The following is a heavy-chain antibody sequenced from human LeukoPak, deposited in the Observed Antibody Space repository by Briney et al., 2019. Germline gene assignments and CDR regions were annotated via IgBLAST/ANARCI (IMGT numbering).Heavy chain of an antibody. D-gene: IGHD7-27*01. Sequence: GGSLRLSCAASGFTFSSYAMTWVRQAPGKGLEWVSEISGSGESTYYGDSVKGRFTISRDNSKNTLYLQMNSLRAGDTAIYYCAKEHWDFDYWGQGTLVTVSS. CDR1: GFTFSSYA. J-gene: IGHJ4*02. CDR2: ISGSGEST. V-gene: IGHV3-23*01. CDR3: AKEHWDFDY.